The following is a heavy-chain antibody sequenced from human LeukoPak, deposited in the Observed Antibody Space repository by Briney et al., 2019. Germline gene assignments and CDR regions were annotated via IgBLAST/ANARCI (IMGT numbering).Heavy chain of an antibody. V-gene: IGHV1-18*01. D-gene: IGHD6-6*01. CDR2: ISAYNGNT. J-gene: IGHJ6*03. Sequence: ASVKVSCKASGYTFTSYGISWVRQAPGQGLEWMGWISAYNGNTNYAQKLQGRVTMTTDTSTSTAYMELSSLRPEDTAVYYCARSGWRYSSSSYYMDVWGKGTTVTVSS. CDR1: GYTFTSYG. CDR3: ARSGWRYSSSSYYMDV.